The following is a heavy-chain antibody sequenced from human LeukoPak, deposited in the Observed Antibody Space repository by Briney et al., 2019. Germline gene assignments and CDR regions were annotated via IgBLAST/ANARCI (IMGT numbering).Heavy chain of an antibody. CDR1: GGTFNSYA. J-gene: IGHJ5*02. CDR2: IIPIFGTT. Sequence: SVKVSCKASGGTFNSYAINWVLQAPGQGLEWMGRIIPIFGTTNYARNFQGRVTITTVKSTSTAYMELSSLRSEDTAVYYCGKAGLYDYVWGSYRQKWFDPWGQGTLVTVSS. V-gene: IGHV1-69*05. CDR3: GKAGLYDYVWGSYRQKWFDP. D-gene: IGHD3-16*02.